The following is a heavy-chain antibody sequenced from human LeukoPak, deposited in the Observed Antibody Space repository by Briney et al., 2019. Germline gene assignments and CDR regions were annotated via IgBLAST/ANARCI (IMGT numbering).Heavy chain of an antibody. J-gene: IGHJ3*02. D-gene: IGHD3-10*01. CDR2: ISGDHAT. CDR3: AKDPGWFGELSSGSDAFDI. CDR1: GFSFSSYN. V-gene: IGHV3-23*01. Sequence: GGSLRLSCVASGFSFSSYNMNWVRQAPGKGLEWVAAISGDHATYDADSVKGRFTISRDNSKNTLYLQMNSLRAEDTAVYYCAKDPGWFGELSSGSDAFDIWGQGTMVTVSS.